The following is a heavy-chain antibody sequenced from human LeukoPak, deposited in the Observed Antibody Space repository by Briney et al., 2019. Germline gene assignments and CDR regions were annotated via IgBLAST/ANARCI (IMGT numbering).Heavy chain of an antibody. CDR3: ARRIAQRGYSYGYRLDY. Sequence: SETLSLTCAVYGGSFSGYYWSWIRQPPGKGLEWIGEINHSGSTNYNPSLKSRVTISVDTSKNQFSLKLSSVTAADTAAYYCARRIAQRGYSYGYRLDYWGQGTLVTVSS. J-gene: IGHJ4*02. CDR2: INHSGST. D-gene: IGHD5-18*01. V-gene: IGHV4-34*01. CDR1: GGSFSGYY.